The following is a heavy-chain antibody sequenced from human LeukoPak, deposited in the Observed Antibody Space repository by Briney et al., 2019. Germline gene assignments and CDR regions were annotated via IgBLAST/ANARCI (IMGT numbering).Heavy chain of an antibody. CDR1: GFTFSSYT. D-gene: IGHD2/OR15-2a*01. V-gene: IGHV3-48*01. CDR2: ISTSSSTM. CDR3: ARDPGYFVGY. J-gene: IGHJ4*02. Sequence: PGGSLRLSCAASGFTFSSYTMNWVRQAPGKGLEWVSYISTSSSTMYYADSVKGRFTISRDNAKNSLYLQMNSLRAEDTGVYYCARDPGYFVGYWGQGTLVTVSS.